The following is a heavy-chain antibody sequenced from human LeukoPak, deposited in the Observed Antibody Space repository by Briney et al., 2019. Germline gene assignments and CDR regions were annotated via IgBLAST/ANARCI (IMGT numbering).Heavy chain of an antibody. Sequence: KPSATLSLTCPVSGYPIRSGFYWGWIRQPPGKGLEWVGSIYQSGSTFYNPSLKSRVTISVDTSKNQFSLSLRSVTAADTAVYYCARHEAGMATILGNYWGQGTLVIVSS. CDR3: ARHEAGMATILGNY. D-gene: IGHD5-24*01. CDR2: IYQSGST. CDR1: GYPIRSGFY. V-gene: IGHV4-38-2*01. J-gene: IGHJ4*02.